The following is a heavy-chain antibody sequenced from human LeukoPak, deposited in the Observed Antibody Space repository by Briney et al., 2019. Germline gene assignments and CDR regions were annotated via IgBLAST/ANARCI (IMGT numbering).Heavy chain of an antibody. V-gene: IGHV3-23*01. J-gene: IGHJ4*02. CDR3: ANDLWSGESNFDY. Sequence: PGGSLRLSCAASGFTFSSYAMSWVRQAPGKGLEWVSAISGSGGSTYYADSVKGRFTISRDNSKNTLYLQMNSLRAEDTAVYYCANDLWSGESNFDYWGQGTLVTVSS. CDR2: ISGSGGST. D-gene: IGHD3-10*01. CDR1: GFTFSSYA.